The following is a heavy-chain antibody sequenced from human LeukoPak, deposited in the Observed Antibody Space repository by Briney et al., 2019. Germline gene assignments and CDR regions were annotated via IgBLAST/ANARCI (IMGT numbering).Heavy chain of an antibody. CDR1: GFTFSSYS. J-gene: IGHJ6*02. V-gene: IGHV3-21*01. CDR2: ISSSSSYI. Sequence: GGSLRLSCAASGFTFSSYSMNWVRQAPGKGLEWVSSISSSSSYIYYADSVKGRFTISRDNAKNSLYLQMNSLRAEDTAVYYCARDRRGLYYYYYGMDVWGQGTTVTVSS. CDR3: ARDRRGLYYYYYGMDV. D-gene: IGHD3-10*01.